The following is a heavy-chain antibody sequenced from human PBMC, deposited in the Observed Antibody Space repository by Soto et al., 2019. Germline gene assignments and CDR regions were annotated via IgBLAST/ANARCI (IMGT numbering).Heavy chain of an antibody. D-gene: IGHD6-13*01. J-gene: IGHJ4*02. Sequence: EVQLVESGGGLVQPGRSLRLSCAASGFTFDDYAMHWVRQATGKGLEWVSGISWNSDRIGYADSVKGRFTISRDSAKNSLYLQMNSQRAEDTALDYCAKASGAAAAHLHFDYWGQGTLVTVSS. CDR3: AKASGAAAAHLHFDY. V-gene: IGHV3-9*01. CDR1: GFTFDDYA. CDR2: ISWNSDRI.